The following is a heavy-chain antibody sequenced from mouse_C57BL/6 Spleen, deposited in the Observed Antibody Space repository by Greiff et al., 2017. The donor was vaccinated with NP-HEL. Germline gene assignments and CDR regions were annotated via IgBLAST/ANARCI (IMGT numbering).Heavy chain of an antibody. CDR2: IYPRSGNT. CDR1: GYTFTSYG. V-gene: IGHV1-81*01. J-gene: IGHJ3*01. Sequence: VQLQQSGAELARPGASVKLSCKASGYTFTSYGISWVKQRTGQGLEWIGEIYPRSGNTYYNEKFKGKATLTADKSSSTAYLELRSLTSEDSAVYFCARYSYDGAYWGQGTLVTVSA. CDR3: ARYSYDGAY. D-gene: IGHD2-12*01.